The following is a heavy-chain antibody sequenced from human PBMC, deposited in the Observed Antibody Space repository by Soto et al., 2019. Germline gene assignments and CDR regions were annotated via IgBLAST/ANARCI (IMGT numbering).Heavy chain of an antibody. D-gene: IGHD2-15*01. Sequence: SETLSLTCAGYGGSFSGYYWSWIRQPPGKGLEWIGEINHSGSTNYNPSLKSRVTISVDTSKNQFSLKLSSVTAADTAVYYCTRRKGSYIDQWGQGTLLTVSS. CDR1: GGSFSGYY. J-gene: IGHJ4*02. CDR2: INHSGST. V-gene: IGHV4-34*01. CDR3: TRRKGSYIDQ.